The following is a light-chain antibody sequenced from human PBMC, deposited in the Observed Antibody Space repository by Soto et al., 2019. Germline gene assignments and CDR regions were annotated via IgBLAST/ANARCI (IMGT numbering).Light chain of an antibody. CDR1: QSLSGW. CDR3: LQYSSHSWT. V-gene: IGKV1-5*03. CDR2: MAS. Sequence: DIQMTQSPSTLSASVGDRVTITCRASQSLSGWLAWYQQEPGKAPNLLIYMASTLASGVPSRFSGSGSGTEFTLTISRLQPDDVATYYCLQYSSHSWTFGQGTKVDIK. J-gene: IGKJ1*01.